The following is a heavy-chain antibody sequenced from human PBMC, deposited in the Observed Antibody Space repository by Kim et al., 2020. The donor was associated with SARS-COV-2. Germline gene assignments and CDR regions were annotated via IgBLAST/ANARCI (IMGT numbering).Heavy chain of an antibody. CDR2: IYYSGST. CDR1: GGSVSSGSYY. V-gene: IGHV4-61*01. J-gene: IGHJ5*02. Sequence: SETLSLTCTVSGGSVSSGSYYWSWIRQPPGKGLEWIGYIYYSGSTNYNPSLKSRVTISVDTSKNQFSLKLSSVTAADTAVYYCAREIVPAATRGWFDPWGQGTLVTVSS. D-gene: IGHD2-2*01. CDR3: AREIVPAATRGWFDP.